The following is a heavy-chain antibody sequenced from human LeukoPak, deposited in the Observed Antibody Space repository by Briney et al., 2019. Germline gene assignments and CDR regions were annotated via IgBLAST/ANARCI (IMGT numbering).Heavy chain of an antibody. CDR3: AELGITMIGGV. CDR2: ISISSSYI. V-gene: IGHV3-21*01. CDR1: GFTFSRYS. J-gene: IGHJ6*04. Sequence: GGSLRLSCAASGFTFSRYSMNWVRQAPGKGLEWVSSISISSSYIYYADSVKGRFTMSRDNAKNSLYLQVNSLRAEDTAVYYCAELGITMIGGVWGKGTTVTISS. D-gene: IGHD3-10*02.